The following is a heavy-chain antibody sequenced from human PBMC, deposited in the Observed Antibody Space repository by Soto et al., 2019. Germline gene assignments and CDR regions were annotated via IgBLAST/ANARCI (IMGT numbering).Heavy chain of an antibody. J-gene: IGHJ4*02. V-gene: IGHV5-51*01. CDR3: ARMDSSALGIDY. Sequence: LKISCKGSGYSFTSNWIGWVRQMPGKGLEWMGIIYPGDSDTRYSPPFQGQVTISANKSISTAYLQWSRLKASDSAMYYCARMDSSALGIDYWGQGTLVTVSS. CDR2: IYPGDSDT. D-gene: IGHD3-22*01. CDR1: GYSFTSNW.